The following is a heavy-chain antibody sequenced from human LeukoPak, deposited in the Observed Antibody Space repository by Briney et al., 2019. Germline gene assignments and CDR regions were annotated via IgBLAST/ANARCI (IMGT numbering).Heavy chain of an antibody. V-gene: IGHV3-7*01. CDR3: ARGGTTVTPKNFDY. Sequence: GGSLRLSCSASGFTFSSHWMNWVRQAPGKGLEWEAIINTDGSEMNYVDSATGRFTISRDNAKNSLYLQMNNLTAEDAAVYYCARGGTTVTPKNFDYWGQGTLVTVSS. CDR1: GFTFSSHW. D-gene: IGHD4-17*01. CDR2: INTDGSEM. J-gene: IGHJ4*02.